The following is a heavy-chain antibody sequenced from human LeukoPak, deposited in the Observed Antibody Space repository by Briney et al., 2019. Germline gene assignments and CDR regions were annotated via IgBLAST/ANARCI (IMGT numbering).Heavy chain of an antibody. CDR3: ATVVGGVTCDN. CDR2: IKPDSGGT. Sequence: GASVKVSCKASGYTFTGHYMHWVRQAPGQGLEWMGWIKPDSGGTSYSQKFQGRVTMTRDTSISTAYLELSSLRSDDAAVYYCATVVGGVTCDNWGQGTLVTVSS. J-gene: IGHJ4*02. D-gene: IGHD2-15*01. CDR1: GYTFTGHY. V-gene: IGHV1-2*02.